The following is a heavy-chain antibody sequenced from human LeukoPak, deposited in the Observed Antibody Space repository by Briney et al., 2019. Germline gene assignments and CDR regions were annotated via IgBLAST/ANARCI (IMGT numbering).Heavy chain of an antibody. CDR1: GYTFTSYD. V-gene: IGHV1-8*01. J-gene: IGHJ4*02. CDR2: MNPNSGNT. D-gene: IGHD3-16*01. Sequence: ASVKVSCKASGYTFTSYDINWVRQATGQGLEWMGWMNPNSGNTGYAQKFQGRVTMTRNTSISTAYMELSSLRSEDTAVYYCARGDYVWGSYEYWGQGTLVTVSS. CDR3: ARGDYVWGSYEY.